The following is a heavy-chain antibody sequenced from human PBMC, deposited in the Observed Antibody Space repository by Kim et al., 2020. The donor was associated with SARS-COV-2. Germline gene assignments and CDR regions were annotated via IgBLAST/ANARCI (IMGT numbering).Heavy chain of an antibody. CDR3: ARIRCSCSSASCQAAYFDY. CDR1: GFSLSTSGMC. Sequence: SGPTLVNPTQPLTLTCTFSGFSLSTSGMCVSWIRQPPGKALEWLARIDWDDDKFYSTSLKTRLTISKDTSKNQVVLTMTNMDPVDTATYYCARIRCSCSSASCQAAYFDYWGQGTLVTVSS. V-gene: IGHV2-70*17. D-gene: IGHD2-2*01. J-gene: IGHJ4*02. CDR2: IDWDDDK.